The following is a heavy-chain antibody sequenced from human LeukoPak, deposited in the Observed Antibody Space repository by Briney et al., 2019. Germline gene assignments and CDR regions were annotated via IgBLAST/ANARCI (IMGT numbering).Heavy chain of an antibody. D-gene: IGHD3-22*01. CDR3: ATASGGRNSSGYYPNILDY. CDR2: FDPEDGET. J-gene: IGHJ4*02. V-gene: IGHV1-24*01. Sequence: EASVKVSCKVSGYTLTELSMHWVRQAPGKGLVWMGGFDPEDGETIYAQKFQGRVTMTEDTSTDTAYMELSSLRSEDTAVYYCATASGGRNSSGYYPNILDYWGQGTLVTVSS. CDR1: GYTLTELS.